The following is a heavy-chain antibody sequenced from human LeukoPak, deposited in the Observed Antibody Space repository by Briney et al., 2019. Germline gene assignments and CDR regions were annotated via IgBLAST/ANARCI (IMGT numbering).Heavy chain of an antibody. CDR3: ARSVAARPVYFDY. CDR2: IYYSGST. Sequence: SETLSLTCTVSGGSISSYYWSWIRQPPGKGLEWIGYIYYSGSTNYNPSLKSRVTISVDTSKNQFSLKLSSVTAADTAVCYCARSVAARPVYFDYWGQGTLVTVSS. D-gene: IGHD6-6*01. CDR1: GGSISSYY. J-gene: IGHJ4*02. V-gene: IGHV4-59*01.